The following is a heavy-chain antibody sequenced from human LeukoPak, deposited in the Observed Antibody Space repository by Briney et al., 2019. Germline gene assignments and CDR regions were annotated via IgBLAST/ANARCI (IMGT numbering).Heavy chain of an antibody. Sequence: GGSLRLSCAASGFTFSSYSMNWVRQAPGKGLGWVSSISSSSSYIYYADSVKGRFTISRDNAKNSLYLQMNSLRAEDTAVYYCARGPPAVAGMPTDYWGQGTLVTVSS. CDR3: ARGPPAVAGMPTDY. V-gene: IGHV3-21*01. J-gene: IGHJ4*02. CDR2: ISSSSSYI. CDR1: GFTFSSYS. D-gene: IGHD6-19*01.